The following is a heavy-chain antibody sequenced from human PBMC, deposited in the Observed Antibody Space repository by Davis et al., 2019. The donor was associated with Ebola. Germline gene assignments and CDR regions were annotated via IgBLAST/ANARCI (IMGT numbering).Heavy chain of an antibody. J-gene: IGHJ6*02. CDR1: GGSISSYY. CDR3: VAQGHISYYYGMDV. V-gene: IGHV4-59*04. CDR2: IYFSGTT. Sequence: MPSETLSLTCTVSGGSISSYYWSWIRQPPGKGLEWIGYIYFSGTTYYKPSLRGRVTISVDTSKNQFSLKLDSVTAADTAVYYCVAQGHISYYYGMDVWGQGTTVTVSS.